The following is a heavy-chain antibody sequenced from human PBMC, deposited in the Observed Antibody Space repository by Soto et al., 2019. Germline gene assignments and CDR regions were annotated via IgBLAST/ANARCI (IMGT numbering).Heavy chain of an antibody. D-gene: IGHD5-12*01. CDR2: ISAYNGNT. CDR3: ARVLLEGVVAIGGYDIIAYSHFDY. J-gene: IGHJ4*02. Sequence: ASVKVSCKASGYTFTSYGISWVRQAPGQGLEWMGWISAYNGNTNYAQKLQGRVTMTTDTSTSTAYMELRSLRSDDTAVYYCARVLLEGVVAIGGYDIIAYSHFDYWGQGTLVTVSS. CDR1: GYTFTSYG. V-gene: IGHV1-18*01.